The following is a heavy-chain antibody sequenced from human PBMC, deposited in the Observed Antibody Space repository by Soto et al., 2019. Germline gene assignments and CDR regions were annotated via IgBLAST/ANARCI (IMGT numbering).Heavy chain of an antibody. CDR2: LDWDDDK. CDR1: GFSLTTPGMC. V-gene: IGHV2-70*12. D-gene: IGHD3-10*01. Sequence: SGPTLVNPRPTLTLTCTFSGFSLTTPGMCVSWIRQPPGKALAWLAVLDWDDDKYYSTSLKTRLSISMDTSKNQVVLEMTNVAPVDTATYYCAHIRGAGAYYYYSIDVWGQGTTVTVSS. J-gene: IGHJ6*02. CDR3: AHIRGAGAYYYYSIDV.